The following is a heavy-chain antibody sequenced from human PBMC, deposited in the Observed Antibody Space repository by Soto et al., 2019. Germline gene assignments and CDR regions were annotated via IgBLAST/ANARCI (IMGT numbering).Heavy chain of an antibody. D-gene: IGHD5-18*01. CDR3: ARAGYSYGLGYYYGMDV. CDR2: IYYSGST. CDR1: GGSISSGDYY. V-gene: IGHV4-30-4*01. Sequence: SETLSLPCTVSGGSISSGDYYWSWIRQPPGKGLEWIGYIYYSGSTYYNPSLKSRVTISVDTSKNQFSLKLSSVTAADTAVYYCARAGYSYGLGYYYGMDVWGQGTTVTVSS. J-gene: IGHJ6*02.